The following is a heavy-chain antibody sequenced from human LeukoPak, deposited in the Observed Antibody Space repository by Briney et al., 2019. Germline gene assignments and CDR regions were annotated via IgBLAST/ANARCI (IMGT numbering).Heavy chain of an antibody. CDR1: GFTFSSYW. CDR3: AKVQAYCGGDCYSGESRRGDYFDY. D-gene: IGHD2-21*02. Sequence: PGGSLRLSCAASGFTFSSYWMSWVRQAPGKGLEWVANIKQDGSEKYYVDSVKGRFTISRDNSKNTLYLQMNSLRAEDTAVYYCAKVQAYCGGDCYSGESRRGDYFDYWGQGTLVTVSS. CDR2: IKQDGSEK. J-gene: IGHJ4*02. V-gene: IGHV3-7*03.